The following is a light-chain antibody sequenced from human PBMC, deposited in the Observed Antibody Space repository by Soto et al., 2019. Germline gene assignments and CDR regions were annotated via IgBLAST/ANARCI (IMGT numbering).Light chain of an antibody. V-gene: IGLV2-8*01. J-gene: IGLJ2*01. Sequence: QSALTQPPSASGSPGQSVTISCTGTSSDVGGYNYVSWYQQHPGKAPKLMIYDVSKRPSGVPDRFSGSKSGNTASLTVSGLQAEDEADCYCSSYAGRNNVVFGGGTK. CDR3: SSYAGRNNVV. CDR1: SSDVGGYNY. CDR2: DVS.